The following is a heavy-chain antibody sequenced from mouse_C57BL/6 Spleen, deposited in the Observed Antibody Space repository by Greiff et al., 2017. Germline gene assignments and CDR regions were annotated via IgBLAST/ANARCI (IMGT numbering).Heavy chain of an antibody. V-gene: IGHV1-52*01. J-gene: IGHJ2*01. Sequence: QVQLQQSGAELVRPGSSVKLSCKASGYTFTSYWMHWVKQRPIQGLEWIGNIDPSDSETHYNQKFKDKATLTVDKSSSTAYMQLSSLTSEDSAVYYCARAHYGSSYEYFDYWGQGTTLTVSS. D-gene: IGHD1-1*01. CDR1: GYTFTSYW. CDR2: IDPSDSET. CDR3: ARAHYGSSYEYFDY.